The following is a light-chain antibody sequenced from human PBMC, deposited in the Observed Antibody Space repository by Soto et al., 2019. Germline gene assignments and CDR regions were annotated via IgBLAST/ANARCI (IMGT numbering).Light chain of an antibody. V-gene: IGKV3-20*01. Sequence: EIVLTQFPGTLSLSPGERATLSCRASQSVSNNYLAWYQQKPGQAPRLLIYGASSRATGIPDRFSGSGSGTDFTLTISRLEPEDFALYYCQQYGSSPGTFGQGTKV. CDR3: QQYGSSPGT. CDR1: QSVSNNY. CDR2: GAS. J-gene: IGKJ1*01.